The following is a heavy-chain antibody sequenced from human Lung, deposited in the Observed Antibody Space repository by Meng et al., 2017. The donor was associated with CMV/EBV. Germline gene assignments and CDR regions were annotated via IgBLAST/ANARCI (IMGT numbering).Heavy chain of an antibody. D-gene: IGHD3-10*01. CDR2: IYYTGST. J-gene: IGHJ5*02. Sequence: QVLRQESGPGLVKPSQTLSLTFTVSGGSIGSGGYYWSWIRQHPGKGLEWIGYIYYTGSTFYNPSLKSRVTISVDTSKNQFSLKLSSVTAADTAVYYCARASYGSGSPLGESWFDPWGQGTLVTVSS. CDR1: GGSIGSGGYY. V-gene: IGHV4-31*03. CDR3: ARASYGSGSPLGESWFDP.